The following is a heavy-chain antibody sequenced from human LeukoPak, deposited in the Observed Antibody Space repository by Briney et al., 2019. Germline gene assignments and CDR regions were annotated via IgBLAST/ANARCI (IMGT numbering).Heavy chain of an antibody. CDR3: ARSGLSGSYYNLGDAFDI. J-gene: IGHJ3*02. Sequence: GGSLRLSCAASGFTFSSYSMNWVRQAPGKGLEWVSYISSSSSTIYYADSVKGRFTISRDNAKNSLYLQMNSLRAEDTAVYYCARSGLSGSYYNLGDAFDIWGQGTMVTVSS. D-gene: IGHD3-10*01. CDR2: ISSSSSTI. CDR1: GFTFSSYS. V-gene: IGHV3-48*04.